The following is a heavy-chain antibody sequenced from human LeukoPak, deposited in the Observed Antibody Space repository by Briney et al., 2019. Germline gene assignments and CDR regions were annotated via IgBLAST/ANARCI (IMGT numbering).Heavy chain of an antibody. Sequence: SETLSLTCTVSGGSISSGGYYWSWIRQHPGKGLEWIGYIYYSGSTYYNLSLKSRVTISVDTSKNQFSLKLSSVTAADTAVYYCARSRWVDIVATIPSYYMDVWGKGTTVTVSS. V-gene: IGHV4-31*03. CDR1: GGSISSGGYY. CDR2: IYYSGST. J-gene: IGHJ6*03. CDR3: ARSRWVDIVATIPSYYMDV. D-gene: IGHD5-12*01.